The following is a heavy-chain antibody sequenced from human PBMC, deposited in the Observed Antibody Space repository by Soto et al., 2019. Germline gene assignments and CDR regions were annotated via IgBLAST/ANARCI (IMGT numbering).Heavy chain of an antibody. CDR1: GYTFTSYG. D-gene: IGHD5-12*01. CDR3: ASYYGRGYSGYDHYYYYGMDV. Sequence: QVQLVQSGAEVKKPGASVKVSCKASGYTFTSYGISWVRQAPGQGLEWMGWISAYNGNTNYAQKLQGRVTMTTDTSTSTAYMELRILRSDDTAVDYCASYYGRGYSGYDHYYYYGMDVWGQGTTVTVSS. J-gene: IGHJ6*02. V-gene: IGHV1-18*01. CDR2: ISAYNGNT.